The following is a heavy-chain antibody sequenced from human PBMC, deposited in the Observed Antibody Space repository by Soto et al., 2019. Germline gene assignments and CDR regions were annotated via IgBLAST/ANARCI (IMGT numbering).Heavy chain of an antibody. V-gene: IGHV4-38-2*02. CDR3: ARDASRYNWNYKFHFDY. CDR2: IYHSGST. Sequence: SETLSLTCAVSGYSISSGYYWGWIRQPPGKGLEWIGSIYHSGSTYYNPSLKSRVTISVDTSKNQFSLKLSSVTAADTAVYYCARDASRYNWNYKFHFDYWGQGTLVTVSS. D-gene: IGHD1-7*01. CDR1: GYSISSGYY. J-gene: IGHJ4*02.